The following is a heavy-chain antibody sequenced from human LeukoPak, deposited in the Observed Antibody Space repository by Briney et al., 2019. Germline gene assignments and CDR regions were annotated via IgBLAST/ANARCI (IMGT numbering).Heavy chain of an antibody. D-gene: IGHD5-12*01. CDR2: FYDSGDT. CDR1: GSSVSSGYY. J-gene: IGHJ4*02. CDR3: ARRLIVAANYFEY. V-gene: IGHV4-38-2*02. Sequence: PSETLSLTCTVSGSSVSSGYYWGWVRQPPGKGLEWIGSFYDSGDTYYNPSLKSRVTMSVDTSKNNFSLKLTSVTAADTAVYYCARRLIVAANYFEYWGQGTLVTVSS.